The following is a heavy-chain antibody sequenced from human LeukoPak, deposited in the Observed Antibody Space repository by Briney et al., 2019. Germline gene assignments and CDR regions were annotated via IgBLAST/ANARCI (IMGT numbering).Heavy chain of an antibody. CDR2: IYYSGST. D-gene: IGHD2-15*01. CDR1: GGSISGFY. V-gene: IGHV4-59*01. Sequence: SETLSLTCTVSGGSISGFYWNWIRQPPGKGLEWIGYIYYSGSTSYDPSLKSRVTISVDMSKNQFSLNLISVTAVDTAVYFCARGRMAQSATGPFDIWGQGTMVTVSS. J-gene: IGHJ3*02. CDR3: ARGRMAQSATGPFDI.